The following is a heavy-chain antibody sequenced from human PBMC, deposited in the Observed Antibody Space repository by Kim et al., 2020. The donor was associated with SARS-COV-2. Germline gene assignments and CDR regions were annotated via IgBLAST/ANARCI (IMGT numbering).Heavy chain of an antibody. V-gene: IGHV4-34*01. CDR3: SSHCSSHTFYFAWLDP. CDR2: IHHGWTT. D-gene: IGHD2-2*01. J-gene: IGHJ5*02. CDR1: GGSFSGY. Sequence: SETLSLTCAVYGGSFSGYCAWCRQPPETGLEWIGGIHHGWTTKYNPSLKSRSTISVDTSKTQVSLRMSSVTAADTAVDYCSSHCSSHTFYFAWLDPWGQGTLVTVSS.